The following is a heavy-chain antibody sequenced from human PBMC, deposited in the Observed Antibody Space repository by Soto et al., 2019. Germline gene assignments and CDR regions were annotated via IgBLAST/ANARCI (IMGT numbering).Heavy chain of an antibody. CDR2: INHSGST. Sequence: SETLSLTXAVYGGSFSDYYWTWIRQPPGTGLEWIGEINHSGSTNYNPSLKSRVTISVDTSKKQFSLKLTSVTAADTAVYYCAREKITALFAYGGKGTLVTVSP. CDR3: AREKITALFAY. V-gene: IGHV4-34*01. CDR1: GGSFSDYY. D-gene: IGHD3-10*01. J-gene: IGHJ4*02.